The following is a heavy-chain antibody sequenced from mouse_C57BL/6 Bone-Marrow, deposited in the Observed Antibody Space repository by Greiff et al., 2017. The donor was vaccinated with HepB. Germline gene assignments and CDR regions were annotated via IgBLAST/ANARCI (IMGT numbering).Heavy chain of an antibody. V-gene: IGHV1-18*01. Sequence: DVQLQQSGPELVKPGASVKIPCKASGYTFTDYNMDWVKQSHGKSLEWIGDINPKHGGTIYNQKFKGKATLTVDKSSSTAYMELRSLTSEDTAVYYCARCDYGNPGFAYWGQGTLVTVSA. J-gene: IGHJ3*01. CDR3: ARCDYGNPGFAY. CDR1: GYTFTDYN. CDR2: INPKHGGT. D-gene: IGHD1-2*01.